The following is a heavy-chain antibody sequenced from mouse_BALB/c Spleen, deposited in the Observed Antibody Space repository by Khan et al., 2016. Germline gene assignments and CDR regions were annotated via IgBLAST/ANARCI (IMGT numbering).Heavy chain of an antibody. V-gene: IGHV2-6-7*01. CDR3: ASYYDYDGGFAY. CDR1: GFSLTGFS. D-gene: IGHD2-4*01. Sequence: VQLQESGPGLVAPSQSLSITCTVSGFSLTGFSVNWVRQPPGKGLEWLGMIWGDGSTDYNSAPKSRLSFNKDDSKSQVFLKMNSLQTDDTARYFCASYYDYDGGFAYWGQGTLVTVSA. CDR2: IWGDGST. J-gene: IGHJ3*01.